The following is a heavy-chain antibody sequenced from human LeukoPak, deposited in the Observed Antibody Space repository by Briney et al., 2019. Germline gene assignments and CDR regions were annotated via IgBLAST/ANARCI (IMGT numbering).Heavy chain of an antibody. V-gene: IGHV3-23*01. CDR2: ISGSGGST. CDR3: AKSNTAMVTPSLNYFDY. D-gene: IGHD5-18*01. CDR1: GFTFSSYA. Sequence: GSLRLSCAASGFTFSSYAMSWVRQAPGKGLEWVSAISGSGGSTYYADSVKGRFTISRDNSKNTLYLQMNSLRAEDTAVYYCAKSNTAMVTPSLNYFDYWGQGTLVTVSS. J-gene: IGHJ4*02.